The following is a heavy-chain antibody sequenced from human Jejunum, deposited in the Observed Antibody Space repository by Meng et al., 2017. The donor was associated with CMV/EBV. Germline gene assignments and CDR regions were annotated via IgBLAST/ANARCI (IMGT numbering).Heavy chain of an antibody. CDR3: VRHGDCSSGSCYYHWLDP. Sequence: LQEAGPGLGGPSGTLPPHCSVSGGSVSKYYWGWIRQTPGGGLEWLGYIYNSGDIYYNPFLEGRVTISTDTSKNQFSLKLRYVTAADTAVYYCVRHGDCSSGSCYYHWLDPWGQGSLVTVSS. J-gene: IGHJ5*01. CDR1: GGSVSKYY. V-gene: IGHV4-59*02. CDR2: IYNSGDI. D-gene: IGHD2-2*01.